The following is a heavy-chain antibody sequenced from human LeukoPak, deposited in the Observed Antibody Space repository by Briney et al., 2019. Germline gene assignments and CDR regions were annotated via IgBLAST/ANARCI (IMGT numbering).Heavy chain of an antibody. D-gene: IGHD6-19*01. V-gene: IGHV3-7*01. J-gene: IGHJ4*02. Sequence: GGSLRLSCVGSGFTFSSYWMTWVRQAPGKGLEWVANIKQDGSEKYYVDSVRGRFTISRDNAKNSLYLQMNSLRAEDTAVYYCARDRGSSGWYEFDYWGQGTLVTVSS. CDR2: IKQDGSEK. CDR3: ARDRGSSGWYEFDY. CDR1: GFTFSSYW.